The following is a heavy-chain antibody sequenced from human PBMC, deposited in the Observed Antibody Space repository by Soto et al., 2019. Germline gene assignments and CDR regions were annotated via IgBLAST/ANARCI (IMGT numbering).Heavy chain of an antibody. CDR1: GFTFDDYG. V-gene: IGHV3-9*01. J-gene: IGHJ4*02. CDR3: ARSGEFSASDYFGF. Sequence: EVQLVQYGGGWVQPGRSLRLPCGASGFTFDDYGMHWVRQAPGKGLEWVSSISWNSGRIGYADSVKGRFTISRDNVKNSLYLQMNSLRAEDTALYYCARSGEFSASDYFGFWGQGTLVTVSS. D-gene: IGHD3-10*01. CDR2: ISWNSGRI.